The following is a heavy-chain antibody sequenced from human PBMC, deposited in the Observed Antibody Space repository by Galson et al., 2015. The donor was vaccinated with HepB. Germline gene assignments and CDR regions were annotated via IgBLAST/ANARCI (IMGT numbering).Heavy chain of an antibody. Sequence: SVKVSCKASGYIFSSYGISWVRQAPGQGLEWMGWISGNTGNTNYAQKFQDRVTMTTDTSTRTASMELRSLRSDDTAVYYCARHRRHYDYAWGSYRHTSPQTLLDYWGQGTLITVSS. V-gene: IGHV1-18*01. D-gene: IGHD3-16*02. CDR2: ISGNTGNT. CDR1: GYIFSSYG. J-gene: IGHJ4*02. CDR3: ARHRRHYDYAWGSYRHTSPQTLLDY.